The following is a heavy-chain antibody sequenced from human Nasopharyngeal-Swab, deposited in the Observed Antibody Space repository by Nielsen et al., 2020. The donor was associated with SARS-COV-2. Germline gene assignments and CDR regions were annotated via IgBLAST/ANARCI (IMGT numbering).Heavy chain of an antibody. D-gene: IGHD5-18*01. Sequence: GGSLRLSCAASGFTFNNYNFNWVRQAPGKGLEWVAVISYDGSNKYYADSVKGRFTISRDNSKNTLYLQMNSLSAEDTAVYYCARERYSYGSNWFDPWGQGTLVTVSS. J-gene: IGHJ5*02. CDR1: GFTFNNYN. CDR3: ARERYSYGSNWFDP. CDR2: ISYDGSNK. V-gene: IGHV3-30*03.